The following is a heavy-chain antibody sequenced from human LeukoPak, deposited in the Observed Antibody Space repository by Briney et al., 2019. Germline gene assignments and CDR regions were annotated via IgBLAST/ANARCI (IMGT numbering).Heavy chain of an antibody. V-gene: IGHV3-7*01. J-gene: IGHJ4*02. D-gene: IGHD2-15*01. CDR2: IKQDGSEK. CDR1: GFTFSSYW. CDR3: ARDPSVVVVAVHFDY. Sequence: GGSLRLSCAASGFTFSSYWMSWVRQAPGKGLEWVANIKQDGSEKYYVDSVKGRFTISRDNAKNSLYLQMNSLRAEDTAVYYCARDPSVVVVAVHFDYWGQGTLVTVSS.